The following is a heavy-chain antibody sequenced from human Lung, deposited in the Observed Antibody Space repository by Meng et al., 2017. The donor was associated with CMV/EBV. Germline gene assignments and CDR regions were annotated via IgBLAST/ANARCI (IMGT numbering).Heavy chain of an antibody. CDR1: GGTFSNYP. Sequence: SVKVSCKASGGTFSNYPISWVRQAPGQGLEWMGGFIPVFHTPNYAQKFQGRLTITMDESTNTAYMKLNSLTSGDTAVYYCATEGPLNWFDSWGQGSVVTVSS. J-gene: IGHJ5*01. CDR2: FIPVFHTP. CDR3: ATEGPLNWFDS. V-gene: IGHV1-69*05.